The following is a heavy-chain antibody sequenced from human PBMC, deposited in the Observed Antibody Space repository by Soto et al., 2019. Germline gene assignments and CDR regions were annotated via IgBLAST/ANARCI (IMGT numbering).Heavy chain of an antibody. Sequence: QVQLQESGPGLVKPSQTLSLTCTVSGGSISSGDYYWSWIRQPPGKGLEWIGYIYYSGSTYYNPSLKSRVTISVEPPKNRFSLKLSSVTAADTAVYYCARAPKEYYFDSSGKLDDWGQGTLVTVSS. D-gene: IGHD3-22*01. CDR3: ARAPKEYYFDSSGKLDD. V-gene: IGHV4-30-4*01. CDR2: IYYSGST. CDR1: GGSISSGDYY. J-gene: IGHJ4*02.